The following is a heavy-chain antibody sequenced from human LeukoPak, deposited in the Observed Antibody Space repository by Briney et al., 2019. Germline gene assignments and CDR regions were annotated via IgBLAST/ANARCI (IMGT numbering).Heavy chain of an antibody. V-gene: IGHV3-7*01. CDR3: LRDRGYSTYDC. D-gene: IGHD6-13*01. CDR1: GFNIGDYA. Sequence: GGPLRLSCTGSGFNIGDYAMTWVRQAPGKGLEWVASIKQDGSEKYYVDSVKGRFTISRDNAKNSLYLQMNTLRAEDTAVYYCLRDRGYSTYDCWGQGTLLTVSS. CDR2: IKQDGSEK. J-gene: IGHJ4*02.